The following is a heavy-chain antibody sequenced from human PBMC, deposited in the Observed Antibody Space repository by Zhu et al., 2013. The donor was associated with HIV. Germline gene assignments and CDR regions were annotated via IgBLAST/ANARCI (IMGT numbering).Heavy chain of an antibody. CDR3: AADAGLLASADFDL. D-gene: IGHD6-13*01. CDR1: GFTFTSSA. J-gene: IGHJ2*01. Sequence: QMQLVQSGPEVKKPGTSVKVSCKASGFTFTSSAVQWVRQARGQRLEWIGWIVVGSGNTNYAQKFQERVTITRDMSTSTAYMELSSLRSEDTAVYYCAADAGLLASADFDLWGRWHPGHCLL. V-gene: IGHV1-58*01. CDR2: IVVGSGNT.